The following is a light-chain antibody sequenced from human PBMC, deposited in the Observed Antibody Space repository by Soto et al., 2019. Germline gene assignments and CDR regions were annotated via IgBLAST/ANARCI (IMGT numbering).Light chain of an antibody. CDR3: QQSYSSPQMYT. CDR2: AAS. V-gene: IGKV1-39*01. J-gene: IGKJ2*01. CDR1: QRISNS. Sequence: DIQMTQSPSSLSASVGDRVTITCRASQRISNSLNWYQQKPGKAPDLLIYAASNLQSGVPSRFSGSGAGTDCTLTISSLHPEDFATYYCQQSYSSPQMYTFGQGTKLEIK.